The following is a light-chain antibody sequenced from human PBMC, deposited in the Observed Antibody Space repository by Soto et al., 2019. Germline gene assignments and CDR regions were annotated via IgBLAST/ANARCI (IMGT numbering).Light chain of an antibody. J-gene: IGLJ2*01. CDR2: SNK. Sequence: QSVLTQPPSASGTPGQRVTISCSGSSSNIGSNTVNWYQQLPGTAPKLLIYSNKQRPSGVPDRFSGSKSGTSASLAISGLPSEDEADYYCAAWDDSLNGPGVFGGGTKLTVL. CDR3: AAWDDSLNGPGV. CDR1: SSNIGSNT. V-gene: IGLV1-44*01.